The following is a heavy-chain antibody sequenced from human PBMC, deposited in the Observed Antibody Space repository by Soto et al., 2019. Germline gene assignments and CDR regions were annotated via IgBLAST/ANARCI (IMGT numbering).Heavy chain of an antibody. J-gene: IGHJ6*03. Sequence: ASVKVSCKASGYTFTSYYMHWARQAPGQGLEWMGIINPSGGSTSYAQKFQGRVTMTRDTSTSTVYMELSSLRSEDTAVYFRARGLGYCSSTSCYVDYYYYMDVWGKGTTVTVSS. V-gene: IGHV1-46*03. D-gene: IGHD2-2*01. CDR1: GYTFTSYY. CDR3: ARGLGYCSSTSCYVDYYYYMDV. CDR2: INPSGGST.